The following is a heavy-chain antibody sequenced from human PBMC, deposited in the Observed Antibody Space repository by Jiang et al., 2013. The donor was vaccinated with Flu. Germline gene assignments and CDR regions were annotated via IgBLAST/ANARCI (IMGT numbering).Heavy chain of an antibody. Sequence: DESNKYYGDSVKGRFTISRDNSKNSLYLQMNSLRTEDTAMYFCAREITARPFDWILSGSDYWGQGTLVTVSS. V-gene: IGHV3-30*03. CDR2: DESNK. D-gene: IGHD3-9*01. J-gene: IGHJ4*02. CDR3: AREITARPFDWILSGSDY.